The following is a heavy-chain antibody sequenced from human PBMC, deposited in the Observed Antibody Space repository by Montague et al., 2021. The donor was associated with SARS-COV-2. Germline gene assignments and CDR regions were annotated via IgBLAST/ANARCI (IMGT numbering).Heavy chain of an antibody. Sequence: SLRLSCAASGFTFDDSAMHWVRQAPGKGLERVSGISWNSGSIGYADSVKGRFTISRDNAKNSLYLQMNSLRAEDTALYYCAKAHYYDSSGYDNWGQGTLVTVSS. V-gene: IGHV3-9*01. CDR3: AKAHYYDSSGYDN. D-gene: IGHD3-22*01. CDR2: ISWNSGSI. CDR1: GFTFDDSA. J-gene: IGHJ4*02.